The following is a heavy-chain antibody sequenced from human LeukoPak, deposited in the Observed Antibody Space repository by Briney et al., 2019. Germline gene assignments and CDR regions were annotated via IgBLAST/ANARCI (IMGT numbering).Heavy chain of an antibody. Sequence: SVKVSCKASGGTFSSYAISWVRQAPGQGLEWMGGIIPIFGTANYAQKFQGRVTITADESTSTAYMELSSLRSEDTAVYYCARRGLVRGVIEGDYFDYWGQGTLVTVSS. V-gene: IGHV1-69*13. J-gene: IGHJ4*02. CDR1: GGTFSSYA. D-gene: IGHD3-10*01. CDR2: IIPIFGTA. CDR3: ARRGLVRGVIEGDYFDY.